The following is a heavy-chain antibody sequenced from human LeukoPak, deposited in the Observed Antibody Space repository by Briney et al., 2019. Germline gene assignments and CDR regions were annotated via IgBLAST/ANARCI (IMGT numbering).Heavy chain of an antibody. V-gene: IGHV3-7*01. CDR1: GFTFSSYW. CDR2: IKQDGSEK. D-gene: IGHD3-22*01. Sequence: GGSLRRSCAASGFTFSSYWMSWVRQAPGKGLEWVANIKQDGSEKYYVDSVKGRFTISRDNAKNSLYLQMNSLRAEDTAVYYCASSYDSSGYKGGYFDYWGQGTLVTVSS. CDR3: ASSYDSSGYKGGYFDY. J-gene: IGHJ4*02.